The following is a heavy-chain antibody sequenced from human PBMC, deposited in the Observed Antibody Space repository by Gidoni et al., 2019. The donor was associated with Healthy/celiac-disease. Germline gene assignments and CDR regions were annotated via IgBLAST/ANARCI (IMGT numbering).Heavy chain of an antibody. CDR2: IYYSGST. Sequence: RSIYYSGSTYYNPSLTSRVTISVDTSKNQFSLKLSSVPAADTAVYYCARFPFVYYDSSGYLAYWGQGTLVTVSS. D-gene: IGHD3-22*01. CDR3: ARFPFVYYDSSGYLAY. V-gene: IGHV4-39*01. J-gene: IGHJ4*01.